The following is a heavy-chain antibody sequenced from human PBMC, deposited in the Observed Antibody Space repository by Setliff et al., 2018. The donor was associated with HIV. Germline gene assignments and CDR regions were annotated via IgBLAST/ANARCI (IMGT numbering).Heavy chain of an antibody. CDR2: IYTSGST. CDR3: ARRGGYGITFRY. V-gene: IGHV4-61*02. D-gene: IGHD5-12*01. J-gene: IGHJ4*02. CDR1: GGSISSGSYY. Sequence: PSETLSLTCTVSGGSISSGSYYWSWIRQPAGKGLEWIGRIYTSGSTNYNPSLKSRVTISVDTSKNQFSLSLSSVPAADTAVYYCARRGGYGITFRYWGQGTLVTVSS.